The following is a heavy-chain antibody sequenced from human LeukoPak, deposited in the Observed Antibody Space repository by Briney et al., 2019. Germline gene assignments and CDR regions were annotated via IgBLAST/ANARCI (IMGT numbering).Heavy chain of an antibody. D-gene: IGHD4-11*01. V-gene: IGHV3-74*01. J-gene: IGHJ4*02. Sequence: TGGSLRLSCAASGFTFSRYWMHWVRQAPGKGLVWVSRINSDGSSTSYADSVKGRFTISRDNAENTLYLQMNSLTVEDTAVYYCARDGLTETTRDSDYWGQGTLVTVSS. CDR2: INSDGSST. CDR1: GFTFSRYW. CDR3: ARDGLTETTRDSDY.